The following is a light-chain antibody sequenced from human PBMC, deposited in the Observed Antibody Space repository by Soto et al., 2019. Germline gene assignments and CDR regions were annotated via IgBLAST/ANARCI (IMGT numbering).Light chain of an antibody. CDR2: AAS. V-gene: IGKV1-39*01. J-gene: IGKJ2*01. CDR1: QSISSY. Sequence: DIQMTQSPSSLSASVGDRVTITCRASQSISSYLNWYQQKPGKAPKLLIYAASSLQSGVPSRFSGSGSGTDFTPTISSLQPEDFATYYCQQSYSTPMHTFGQGTKLEIK. CDR3: QQSYSTPMHT.